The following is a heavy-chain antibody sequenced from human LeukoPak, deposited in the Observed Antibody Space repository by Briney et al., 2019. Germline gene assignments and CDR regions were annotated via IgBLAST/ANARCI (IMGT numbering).Heavy chain of an antibody. CDR1: GGSFSGYY. Sequence: PSETLSLTCAVYGGSFSGYYWSWIRQPPGKGLEWIGEINHSGSTNYNPSLKSRVTISVDTSKNHFSLKLSSVTAADTAVYYCARRGLWQQDFDPWGQGTLVTVSS. D-gene: IGHD6-13*01. CDR3: ARRGLWQQDFDP. J-gene: IGHJ5*02. CDR2: INHSGST. V-gene: IGHV4-34*01.